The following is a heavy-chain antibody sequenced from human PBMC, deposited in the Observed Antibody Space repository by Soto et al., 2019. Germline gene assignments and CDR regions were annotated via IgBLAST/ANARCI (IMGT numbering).Heavy chain of an antibody. Sequence: ASVKVSCKASGHTVPNYAIHWVRQAPGQRLEWMGWINGGNGNTYYSEHFQGRVTFTRDTSAGTVYMRLSSLTSEDTAVYYCARDDSGFSGSHYIYYFNYWGQGALVTAPQ. CDR2: INGGNGNT. CDR3: ARDDSGFSGSHYIYYFNY. J-gene: IGHJ4*02. V-gene: IGHV1-3*01. D-gene: IGHD1-26*01. CDR1: GHTVPNYA.